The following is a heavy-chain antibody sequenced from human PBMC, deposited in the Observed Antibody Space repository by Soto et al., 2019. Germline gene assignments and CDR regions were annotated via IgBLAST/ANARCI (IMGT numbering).Heavy chain of an antibody. V-gene: IGHV4-61*01. CDR2: IYYSGST. D-gene: IGHD1-26*01. Sequence: SETLSLTCTVSGGSVSSGSYYWSWIRQPPGKGLEWIGYIYYSGSTNYNPSLKSRVTISVDTSKNQFSLKLSSVTAADTAVYYCARRIVGAIIEWGQGTLVTVPS. CDR3: ARRIVGAIIE. CDR1: GGSVSSGSYY. J-gene: IGHJ4*02.